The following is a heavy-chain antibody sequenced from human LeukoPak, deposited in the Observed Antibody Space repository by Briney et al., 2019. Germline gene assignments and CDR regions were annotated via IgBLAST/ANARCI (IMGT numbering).Heavy chain of an antibody. D-gene: IGHD1-26*01. Sequence: GGSLRLSCAASGFNFSSYWMTWVRQAPGKGLEWVANIKPDGSEKYYVHSVKGRFTISRDNAMNSLYVQMNSLRADDTAVYYCGRGRGAYVAIDYWGQGTLATVSS. J-gene: IGHJ4*02. V-gene: IGHV3-7*03. CDR2: IKPDGSEK. CDR1: GFNFSSYW. CDR3: GRGRGAYVAIDY.